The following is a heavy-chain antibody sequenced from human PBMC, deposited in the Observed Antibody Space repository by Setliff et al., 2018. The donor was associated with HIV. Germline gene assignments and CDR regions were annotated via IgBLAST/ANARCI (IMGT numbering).Heavy chain of an antibody. CDR1: GFTFSSHW. Sequence: GGSLRLSCAASGFTFSSHWMSWVRQAPGKGLEWVANIKRDGSEKYHVDSVKGRFTISRDNAQSSLYLQMNSLRAEDTAVYYCARDGNYYYYYMDVWGKGTTVTVSS. V-gene: IGHV3-7*01. J-gene: IGHJ6*03. CDR2: IKRDGSEK. D-gene: IGHD1-26*01. CDR3: ARDGNYYYYYMDV.